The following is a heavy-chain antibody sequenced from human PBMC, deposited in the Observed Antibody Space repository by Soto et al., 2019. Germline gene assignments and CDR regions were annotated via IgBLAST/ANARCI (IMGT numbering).Heavy chain of an antibody. CDR1: GFTFSDYY. CDR3: ARDRIVAGWFDP. J-gene: IGHJ5*02. Sequence: QVQLVESGGGLVKPGGSLRLSCAASGFTFSDYYMSWIRQAPGKGLEWVSYISSSSSYTNYADSVKGRFTISRDNAKNSLYLQMNSLRAEDTAVYYCARDRIVAGWFDPWGQGTLVTVSS. D-gene: IGHD6-19*01. CDR2: ISSSSSYT. V-gene: IGHV3-11*05.